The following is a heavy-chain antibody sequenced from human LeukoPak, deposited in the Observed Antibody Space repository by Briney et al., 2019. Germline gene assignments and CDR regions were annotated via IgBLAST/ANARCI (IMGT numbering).Heavy chain of an antibody. D-gene: IGHD3/OR15-3a*01. CDR2: IYYSGSA. V-gene: IGHV4-31*03. J-gene: IGHJ4*02. CDR1: GGSISSGGYY. CDR3: ARAPGLDGDYFDY. Sequence: SQTLSLTCTVSGGSISSGGYYWSWIRQHPGKGLEWIGYIYYSGSAYYNPSPKSRVTISVDTSKNQFSLKLSSVTAADTAVYYCARAPGLDGDYFDYWGQGTLVTVSS.